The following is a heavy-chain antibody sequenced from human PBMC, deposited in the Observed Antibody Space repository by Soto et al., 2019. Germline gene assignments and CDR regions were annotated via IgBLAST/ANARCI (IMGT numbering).Heavy chain of an antibody. J-gene: IGHJ4*02. CDR2: INQSGST. CDR1: GGSFGGYY. V-gene: IGHV4-34*01. Sequence: SETLSLTCAVYGGSFGGYYWSWIRQPPGKGLEWIGEINQSGSTYYNPSHKSRVSISIDTSKIQFSLRLRSVTAADTAVYYCARAQYDYVWGSYPQSDYWGKGILVTSPQ. D-gene: IGHD3-16*02. CDR3: ARAQYDYVWGSYPQSDY.